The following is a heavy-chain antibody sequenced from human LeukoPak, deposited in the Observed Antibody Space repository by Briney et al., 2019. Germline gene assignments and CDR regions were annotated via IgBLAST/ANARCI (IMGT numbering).Heavy chain of an antibody. V-gene: IGHV1-8*01. CDR3: ARTDSSSWFYYYYYMDV. J-gene: IGHJ6*03. Sequence: PVASVKVSCKASGYTFSSYDINWVRQATGQGLEWMGWMNRNSGNTGYAQKFQGRVTMTRNTSISTAYMELSRLRSEDTAVYYCARTDSSSWFYYYYYMDVWGKGTPVTVSS. D-gene: IGHD6-13*01. CDR2: MNRNSGNT. CDR1: GYTFSSYD.